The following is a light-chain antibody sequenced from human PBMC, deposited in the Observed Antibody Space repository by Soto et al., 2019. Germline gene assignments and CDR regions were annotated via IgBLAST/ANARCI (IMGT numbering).Light chain of an antibody. V-gene: IGKV3-20*01. J-gene: IGKJ2*01. CDR1: QSVSSSD. CDR3: QQYGGSPLYT. Sequence: EIVLTQSPGTLSLSPGDRATLSCRASQSVSSSDLAWYQQKPGQAPRLLIYGASTRATGIPDRFSGSGSGTGFTLTISRLEPEDFAVYYCQQYGGSPLYTFGQGTKLEIK. CDR2: GAS.